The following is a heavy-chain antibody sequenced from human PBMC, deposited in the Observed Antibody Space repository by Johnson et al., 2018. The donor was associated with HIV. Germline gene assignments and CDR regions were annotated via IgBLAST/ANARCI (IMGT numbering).Heavy chain of an antibody. CDR3: TTPTDGDYHKDAFDI. V-gene: IGHV3-15*01. CDR1: RFTFSDAW. J-gene: IGHJ3*02. CDR2: IKSEGGGGTT. Sequence: VQLVESGGGLVKPGGSLRLSCAASRFTFSDAWMSWVRQAPGKGLEWLGRIKSEGGGGTTDYAAPVQGRFTISRDDSKNTLYLQMNSLKTEDTAVYYCTTPTDGDYHKDAFDIWGQGTMVTVSS. D-gene: IGHD4-17*01.